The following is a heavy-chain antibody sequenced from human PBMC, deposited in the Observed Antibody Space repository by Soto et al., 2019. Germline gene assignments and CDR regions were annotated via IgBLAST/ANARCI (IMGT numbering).Heavy chain of an antibody. Sequence: PGGSLRLSCAASGFTFSSYSMNWVRQAPGKGLEWVGRIKSKTDVGTTEYDAPVKCIFTISIDDSKNTLYLQMNSLKTEDTAVYYCAKTQNDILDYWGQGTLVTVSS. CDR3: AKTQNDILDY. CDR1: GFTFSSYS. D-gene: IGHD3-9*01. J-gene: IGHJ4*02. CDR2: IKSKTDVGTT. V-gene: IGHV3-15*01.